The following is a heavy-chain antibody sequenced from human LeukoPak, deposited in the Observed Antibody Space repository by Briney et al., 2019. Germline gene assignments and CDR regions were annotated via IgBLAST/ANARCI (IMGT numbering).Heavy chain of an antibody. D-gene: IGHD1/OR15-1a*01. CDR1: GYTFTGYY. V-gene: IGHV1-2*02. J-gene: IGHJ4*02. CDR2: INPNSGGT. CDR3: ARVGSVNNALMYY. Sequence: ASVKVSCKASGYTFTGYYMHWVRQAPGQGLEWMGWINPNSGGTNYAQKFQGRVTMTGDTSISTAYMELSRLRSDDTAVYYCARVGSVNNALMYYWGQGTLVTVSS.